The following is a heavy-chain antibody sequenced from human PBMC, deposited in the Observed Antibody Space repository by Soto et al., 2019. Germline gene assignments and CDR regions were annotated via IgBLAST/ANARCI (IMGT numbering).Heavy chain of an antibody. D-gene: IGHD6-19*01. V-gene: IGHV4-59*01. CDR3: GREYFSAWSDCFDS. CDR1: GASMSNDY. J-gene: IGHJ5*01. CDR2: VHKTGST. Sequence: PSETLSLTCIVSGASMSNDYWSWIRQPQGRGLEWIGCVHKTGSTNYNPSLKSRVTISMNTSKNQFFLKLTSVTAADTAVYYCGREYFSAWSDCFDSWGQGILVTVSS.